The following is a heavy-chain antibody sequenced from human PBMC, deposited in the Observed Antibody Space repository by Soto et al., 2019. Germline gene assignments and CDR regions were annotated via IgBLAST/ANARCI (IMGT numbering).Heavy chain of an antibody. CDR1: GYSFTSYW. CDR2: IDPSDSYT. D-gene: IGHD6-13*01. Sequence: PGESLKISCKGSGYSFTSYWISWVRQMPGKGLEWMGRIDPSDSYTNYSPSFQGHVTISADKSISTAYLQWSSLKASDTAMYYCARRAIAAAGTDLYYYYYGMDVWGQGTTVTVSS. V-gene: IGHV5-10-1*01. J-gene: IGHJ6*02. CDR3: ARRAIAAAGTDLYYYYYGMDV.